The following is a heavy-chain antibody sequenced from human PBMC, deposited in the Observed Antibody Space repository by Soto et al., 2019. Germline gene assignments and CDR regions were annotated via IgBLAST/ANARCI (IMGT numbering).Heavy chain of an antibody. Sequence: GGSLRLSCAASGFTFSNYGMHWVRQAPGKGLEWVAIIWYDRSNKYYADSVKGRFTISRDNAKNSLYLQMDSLRAEDTAVYYCARDKKGQWLVGSFDIWGQGTMVTVSS. J-gene: IGHJ3*02. CDR2: IWYDRSNK. CDR3: ARDKKGQWLVGSFDI. V-gene: IGHV3-33*01. D-gene: IGHD6-19*01. CDR1: GFTFSNYG.